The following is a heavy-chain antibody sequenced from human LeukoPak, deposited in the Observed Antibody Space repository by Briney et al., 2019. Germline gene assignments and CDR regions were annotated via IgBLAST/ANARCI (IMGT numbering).Heavy chain of an antibody. V-gene: IGHV3-23*01. D-gene: IGHD1-26*01. Sequence: GGSLRLPCAASGFTFSSYAMSWVRQAPGKGLEWVSAISGSGGSTYYADSVKGRFTISRDNSKNTLYLQMNSLRAEDTAVYYCAGNGGSYYVFDYWGQGTLVTVSS. CDR2: ISGSGGST. J-gene: IGHJ4*02. CDR3: AGNGGSYYVFDY. CDR1: GFTFSSYA.